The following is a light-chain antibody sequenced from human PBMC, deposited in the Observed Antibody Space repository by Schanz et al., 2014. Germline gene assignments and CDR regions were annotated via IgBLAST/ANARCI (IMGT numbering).Light chain of an antibody. CDR3: SSYTTRSTLG. CDR2: DVN. CDR1: SSDVGGYNY. Sequence: QSALTQPPSASGSPGQSVTISCTGTSSDVGGYNYVSWYQQHPGKAPKLMIFDVNQRPSGVPDRFSGSKSGNTASLTVSGLQAEDEADYYCSSYTTRSTLGFGGGTKLTVL. V-gene: IGLV2-8*01. J-gene: IGLJ2*01.